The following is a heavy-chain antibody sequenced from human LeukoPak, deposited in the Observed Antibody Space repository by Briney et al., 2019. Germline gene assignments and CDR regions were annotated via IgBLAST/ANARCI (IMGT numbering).Heavy chain of an antibody. CDR1: GFSFSNYA. D-gene: IGHD7-27*01. V-gene: IGHV3-23*01. J-gene: IGHJ6*03. Sequence: PGGSLRLSCAASGFSFSNYAMTWVRQAPGKGLEWVSAISGSGGNTFSADSVKGRFTISRVNSKNTLFLQMNSLRAEDTAVYYCAKNIRQLGNYYYYMDVWGKGTTVTVSS. CDR2: ISGSGGNT. CDR3: AKNIRQLGNYYYYMDV.